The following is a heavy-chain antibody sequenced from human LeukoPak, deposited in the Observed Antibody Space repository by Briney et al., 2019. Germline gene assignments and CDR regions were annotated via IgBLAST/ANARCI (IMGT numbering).Heavy chain of an antibody. CDR1: GGSISGSSYY. D-gene: IGHD3-10*01. CDR2: IYYSGST. V-gene: IGHV4-39*07. Sequence: PSETLSLTCTVSGGSISGSSYYWGWIRQPPGKGLEWIGSIYYSGSTYYNPSLKSRVTISVDTSKNQFSLKLSSVTAADTAVYYCASHDYYGSYASSRNWFDPWGQGTLVTVSS. J-gene: IGHJ5*02. CDR3: ASHDYYGSYASSRNWFDP.